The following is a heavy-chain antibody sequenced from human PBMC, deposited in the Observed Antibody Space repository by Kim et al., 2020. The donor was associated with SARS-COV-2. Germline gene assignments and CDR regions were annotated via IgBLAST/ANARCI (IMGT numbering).Heavy chain of an antibody. Sequence: SETLSLTCTVSGGSISSYYWSWIRQPPGKGLEWIGYIYYSGSTNYNPSLKSRVTISVDTSKNQFSLKLSSVTAADTAVYYCARGFHYYDSSGYRRYYFDYWGQGTLVTVSS. J-gene: IGHJ4*02. CDR2: IYYSGST. CDR3: ARGFHYYDSSGYRRYYFDY. D-gene: IGHD3-22*01. V-gene: IGHV4-59*13. CDR1: GGSISSYY.